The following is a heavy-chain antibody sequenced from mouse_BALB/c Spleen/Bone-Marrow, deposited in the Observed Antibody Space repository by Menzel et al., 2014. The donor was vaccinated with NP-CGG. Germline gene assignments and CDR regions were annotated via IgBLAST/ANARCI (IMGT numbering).Heavy chain of an antibody. CDR2: INPSSGYT. Sequence: VQLQQSGAELARPGASVKMSCKASGYTFTSYTMHWVKQRPGQGLEWIGYINPSSGYTNYNQKFKDKATLTADKSSSTANMQLSSLMSEDSAVYYCARFFYDYDGPWFAYWGQGTLVTVSA. V-gene: IGHV1-4*01. CDR1: GYTFTSYT. D-gene: IGHD2-4*01. J-gene: IGHJ3*01. CDR3: ARFFYDYDGPWFAY.